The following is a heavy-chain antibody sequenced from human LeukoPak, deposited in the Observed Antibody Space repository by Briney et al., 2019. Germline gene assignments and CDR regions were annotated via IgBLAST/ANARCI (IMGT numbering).Heavy chain of an antibody. CDR1: GYTFTTYS. D-gene: IGHD3-22*01. CDR2: INPSGGST. Sequence: GAPVKVSCKASGYTFTTYSMHWVRQAPGQGLEWMGIINPSGGSTSYAQKFQGRVTMTRDTSTSTVYMELSSLRSEDTAVYYCARVATMIVVVNYFDYWGQGTLVTVPS. J-gene: IGHJ4*02. V-gene: IGHV1-46*01. CDR3: ARVATMIVVVNYFDY.